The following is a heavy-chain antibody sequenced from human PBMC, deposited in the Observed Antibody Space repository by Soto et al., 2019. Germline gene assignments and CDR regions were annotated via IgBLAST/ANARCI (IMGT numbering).Heavy chain of an antibody. D-gene: IGHD3-10*01. CDR3: ARAPRKVGVNTYGSLDY. CDR2: MNPDNGNT. Sequence: QVQLVQSGFEVKEPGASVKVSCKTSGYTFTSYDINWVRQSTGQGLEWMGWMNPDNGNTGFARKFQGRVTMTRNISIDTAYMELSRLRSEDTAMYYCARAPRKVGVNTYGSLDYWGQGSLVTASS. V-gene: IGHV1-8*01. CDR1: GYTFTSYD. J-gene: IGHJ4*02.